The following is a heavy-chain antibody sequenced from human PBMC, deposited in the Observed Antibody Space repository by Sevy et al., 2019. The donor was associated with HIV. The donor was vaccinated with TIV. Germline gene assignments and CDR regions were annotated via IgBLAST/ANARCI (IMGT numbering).Heavy chain of an antibody. CDR1: GGSISSYY. CDR2: IYYSGST. CDR3: AGYGGYERDYYYYYGMDV. V-gene: IGHV4-59*13. J-gene: IGHJ6*02. D-gene: IGHD5-12*01. Sequence: SETLSLTCTVSGGSISSYYWSWIRQPPGKGLEWIGYIYYSGSTNYNPSLKSRVTISVDTSKNQFSLKLSSVTAADTAVYYGAGYGGYERDYYYYYGMDVWGQGTTVTVSS.